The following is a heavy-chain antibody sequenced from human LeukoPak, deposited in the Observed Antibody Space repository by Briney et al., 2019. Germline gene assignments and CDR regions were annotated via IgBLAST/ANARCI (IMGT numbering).Heavy chain of an antibody. V-gene: IGHV1-46*02. CDR2: IDPSGGST. D-gene: IGHD5-12*01. J-gene: IGHJ3*02. CDR3: ASQYSGYDGPCDI. CDR1: AYTFNSYL. Sequence: ASVKVSCKASAYTFNSYLMHWVRQAPGQGLEWMGIIDPSGGSTVYAQKFQGRVTMTRDTSTSTVYMELSSLRSEDTAVYYCASQYSGYDGPCDIWGQGTMVTVSS.